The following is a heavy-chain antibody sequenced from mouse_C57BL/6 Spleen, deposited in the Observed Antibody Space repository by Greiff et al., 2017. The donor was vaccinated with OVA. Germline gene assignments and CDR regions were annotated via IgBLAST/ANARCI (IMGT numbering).Heavy chain of an antibody. V-gene: IGHV1-69*01. J-gene: IGHJ2*01. CDR1: GYTFTSYW. CDR3: AISFSLYFDY. Sequence: QVQLQQPGAELVMPGASVKLSCKASGYTFTSYWMHWVKQRPGQGLEWIGEIDPSDSYTNYNQKFKGKSTLTVDKSSSTAYMQLSSLTSEDSAVYYCAISFSLYFDYWGQGTTLTVSS. CDR2: IDPSDSYT.